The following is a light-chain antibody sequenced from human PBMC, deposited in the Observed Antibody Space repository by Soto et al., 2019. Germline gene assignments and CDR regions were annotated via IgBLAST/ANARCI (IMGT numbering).Light chain of an antibody. J-gene: IGKJ4*01. Sequence: EIVLTQSPGTLSLSPGERATLSCRASQSVSSSYLAWYQQKPGQAPRLLIYGASSRATGIPDRFSGSGSGTDFTLTISRLEPEDFATYFCQQFNAYPLTFGGGTKLEIK. V-gene: IGKV3-20*01. CDR3: QQFNAYPLT. CDR2: GAS. CDR1: QSVSSSY.